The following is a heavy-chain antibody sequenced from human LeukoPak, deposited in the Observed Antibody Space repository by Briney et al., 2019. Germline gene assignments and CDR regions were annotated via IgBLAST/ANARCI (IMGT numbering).Heavy chain of an antibody. CDR2: ISRRSGAT. CDR3: VSWAGGNSDVASFDY. Sequence: GASVKVSCKASGYIFSAYYMHWVRRAPGRGFEWMGWISRRSGATKIAEKFQGRVTLTRDTSISTAYVELTNLASDDTAVDYCVSWAGGNSDVASFDYWGQGTLVIVSS. V-gene: IGHV1-2*02. D-gene: IGHD2-21*01. J-gene: IGHJ4*02. CDR1: GYIFSAYY.